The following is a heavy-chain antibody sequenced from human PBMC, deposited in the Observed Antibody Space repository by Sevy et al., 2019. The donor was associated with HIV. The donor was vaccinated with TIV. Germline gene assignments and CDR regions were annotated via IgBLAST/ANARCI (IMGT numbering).Heavy chain of an antibody. J-gene: IGHJ4*02. CDR3: AKGGIAVPGPPDY. CDR2: ISWDGETT. CDR1: GFTFDDYN. V-gene: IGHV3-43*01. Sequence: GESLKISCAVSGFTFDDYNLHWIRQPPGKGLEWVSVISWDGETTHYADSVKGRFTISRDNIKDSLYLQMNSLRTEDTALYYCAKGGIAVPGPPDYWGQGTRVTVSS. D-gene: IGHD6-19*01.